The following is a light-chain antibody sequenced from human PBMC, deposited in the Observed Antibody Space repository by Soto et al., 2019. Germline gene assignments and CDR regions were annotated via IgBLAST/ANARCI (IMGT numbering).Light chain of an antibody. J-gene: IGKJ1*01. CDR2: TAS. Sequence: EIVLTQSPGTLSLSPGERATLSCRASESVKSSYLAWYQQTPVQAPRLLIYTASYRATGIPDRFSGSGSGTDFTLTISRLAPEDFAVYYCQQYGSLPWTFGQGTNVE. CDR1: ESVKSSY. CDR3: QQYGSLPWT. V-gene: IGKV3-20*01.